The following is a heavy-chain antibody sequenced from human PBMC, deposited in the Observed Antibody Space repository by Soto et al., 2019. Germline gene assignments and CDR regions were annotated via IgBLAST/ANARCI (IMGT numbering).Heavy chain of an antibody. Sequence: SETLSLTCTVSGGSISSSSYYWGWIRQPPGKGLEWIGSIYYSGSTYYNPSLKSRVTISVDTSKNQFSLKLSSVTAADTAVYYCARAYPLYGDYFHDAFDIWGQGTMVTVSS. CDR3: ARAYPLYGDYFHDAFDI. CDR2: IYYSGST. CDR1: GGSISSSSYY. V-gene: IGHV4-39*01. D-gene: IGHD4-17*01. J-gene: IGHJ3*02.